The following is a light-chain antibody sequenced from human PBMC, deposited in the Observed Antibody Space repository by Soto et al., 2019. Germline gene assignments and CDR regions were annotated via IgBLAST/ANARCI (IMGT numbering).Light chain of an antibody. CDR3: QQYNSYST. Sequence: DIQMTQSPSTLSASVGDRVTITCRASQSISSWLAWYQQKPGKAPKLLIYDASSLESGVTSRFSGSGSGTEFTITISSLQPDDFATYYCQQYNSYSTFGQGTKVEIK. V-gene: IGKV1-5*01. J-gene: IGKJ1*01. CDR1: QSISSW. CDR2: DAS.